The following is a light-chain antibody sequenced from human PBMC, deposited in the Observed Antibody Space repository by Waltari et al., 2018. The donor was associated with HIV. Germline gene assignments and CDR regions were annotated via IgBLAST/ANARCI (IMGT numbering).Light chain of an antibody. Sequence: QSVLTQPPSLSGAPGQTVTISCTGTSSNIGADYHVHWYQQLPETAPKLPIYGNTIRPSGVPDRVSCSKSGTSASLAITGLQADDEADYYCQSYDSSLSAWVVGGGTKLTVL. V-gene: IGLV1-40*01. CDR1: SSNIGADYH. CDR2: GNT. J-gene: IGLJ3*02. CDR3: QSYDSSLSAWV.